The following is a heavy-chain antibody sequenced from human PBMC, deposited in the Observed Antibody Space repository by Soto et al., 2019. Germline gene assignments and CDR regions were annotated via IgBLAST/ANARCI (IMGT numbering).Heavy chain of an antibody. CDR2: IYYSGST. Sequence: SEPLSHTSNISCVSISSHYLSWIRQPPGKGLEWIGYIYYSGSTNYNLSLKSRVTISVDTSKNQFSLKLSSVTAADTAVYYCARFNRRNLLLDVWGQGTTVT. J-gene: IGHJ6*02. V-gene: IGHV4-59*11. D-gene: IGHD1-1*01. CDR1: CVSISSHY. CDR3: ARFNRRNLLLDV.